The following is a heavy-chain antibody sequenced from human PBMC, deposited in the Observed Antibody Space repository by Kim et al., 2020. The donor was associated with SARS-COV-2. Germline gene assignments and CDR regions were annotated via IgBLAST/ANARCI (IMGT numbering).Heavy chain of an antibody. Sequence: SETLSLTCIVSGDSISTITHHWAWIRQSPGKGLEWIGSIYYNGRTYYNPSLESRVTLSIDTSRDQFSLHLGSVTAADTALYYCARHRRYGTFLPESYFAPWGQGRLVTVSS. CDR3: ARHRRYGTFLPESYFAP. CDR1: GDSISTITHH. D-gene: IGHD3-10*01. CDR2: IYYNGRT. J-gene: IGHJ5*02. V-gene: IGHV4-39*01.